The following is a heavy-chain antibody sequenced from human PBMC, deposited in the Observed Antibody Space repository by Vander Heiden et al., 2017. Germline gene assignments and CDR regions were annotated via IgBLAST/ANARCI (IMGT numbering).Heavy chain of an antibody. V-gene: IGHV3-53*01. CDR3: ARGITVVRGVWYYFDY. D-gene: IGHD3-10*01. Sequence: EVQLVESGGGLIQPGGSLRLSCVASGLTVSSNYMNWVRQAPGKGLEWVSVIYAGGSTNYADAVKGRFTISRDTSKNTLFLQMNSLRDEDTAVYFCARGITVVRGVWYYFDYWGQGTLVTVSS. J-gene: IGHJ4*02. CDR2: IYAGGST. CDR1: GLTVSSNY.